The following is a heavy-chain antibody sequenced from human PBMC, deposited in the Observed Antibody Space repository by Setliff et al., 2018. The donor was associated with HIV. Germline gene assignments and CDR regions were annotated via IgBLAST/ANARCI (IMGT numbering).Heavy chain of an antibody. CDR3: ARGWGHDGFDF. J-gene: IGHJ3*01. CDR2: IYTSGST. Sequence: SETLSLTCTVSGDSISTDYWTWIRQPPGKGLEWIGYIYTSGSTNYNPSLKSRVTISVDTSKNQFSLKLSSVTAADTAVYYCARGWGHDGFDFWGQGTMVTVSS. D-gene: IGHD6-19*01. V-gene: IGHV4-4*09. CDR1: GDSISTDY.